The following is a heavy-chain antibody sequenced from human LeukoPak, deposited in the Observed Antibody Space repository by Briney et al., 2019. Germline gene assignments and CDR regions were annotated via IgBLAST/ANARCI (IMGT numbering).Heavy chain of an antibody. V-gene: IGHV4-34*01. Sequence: SETLSLTCAVYGGSFSGYYWSWIRQPPGKGLEWIGEINHNGSTNYNPSLKSRVTISVDTSKNQLSLKLSSVTAADTAVYYCARERVRRVGVHYYYYYMDVWGKGTTVTVSS. D-gene: IGHD3-10*01. CDR2: INHNGST. CDR3: ARERVRRVGVHYYYYYMDV. CDR1: GGSFSGYY. J-gene: IGHJ6*03.